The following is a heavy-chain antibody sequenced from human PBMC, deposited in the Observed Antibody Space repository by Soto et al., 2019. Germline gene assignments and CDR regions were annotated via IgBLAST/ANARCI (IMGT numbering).Heavy chain of an antibody. D-gene: IGHD2-15*01. Sequence: GGSLRLSCAASGFTFSSYGMHWVRQAPGKGLEWVAVISYDGSNKYYADSVKGRFTISRDNSKNTLYLQMNSLRAEDTAVYYCAKDAKMYTIVVVVAAYLDYWGQGTLVTVSS. CDR3: AKDAKMYTIVVVVAAYLDY. V-gene: IGHV3-30*18. CDR1: GFTFSSYG. J-gene: IGHJ4*02. CDR2: ISYDGSNK.